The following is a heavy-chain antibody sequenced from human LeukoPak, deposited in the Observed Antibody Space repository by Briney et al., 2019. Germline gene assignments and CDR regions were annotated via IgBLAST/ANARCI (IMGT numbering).Heavy chain of an antibody. CDR1: GFTFSSYW. D-gene: IGHD4-17*01. CDR3: AKGYGDYVVDY. J-gene: IGHJ4*02. Sequence: PGGSLRLSCAASGFTFSSYWMYWVRQAPGKGLVWVSRINSDGSTTSYADSVKGRFTISRDNAKNTLYLQMNSLRAEDTAVYYCAKGYGDYVVDYWGQGTLVTVSS. CDR2: INSDGSTT. V-gene: IGHV3-74*01.